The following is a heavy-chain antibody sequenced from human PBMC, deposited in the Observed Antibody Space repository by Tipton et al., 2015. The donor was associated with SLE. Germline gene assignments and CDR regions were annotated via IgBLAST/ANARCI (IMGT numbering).Heavy chain of an antibody. J-gene: IGHJ4*02. CDR2: IFYRGVT. Sequence: TLSLTCTVSGDSITNGNYYWGWIRQPPWQGLEWIGSIFYRGVTYYNPSLESRLTVSVDTSKNQFSLKLSSVTAADTAVYYCARGPGEYSSAPPDYWGQGTLVTVSS. CDR1: GDSITNGNYY. D-gene: IGHD6-6*01. CDR3: ARGPGEYSSAPPDY. V-gene: IGHV4-39*07.